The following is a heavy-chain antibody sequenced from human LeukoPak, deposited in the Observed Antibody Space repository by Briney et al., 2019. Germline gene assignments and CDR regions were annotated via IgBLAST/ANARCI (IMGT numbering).Heavy chain of an antibody. D-gene: IGHD1-26*01. CDR1: GGSFSGYY. J-gene: IGHJ4*02. CDR2: INHSGST. Sequence: SETLSLTCAVYGGSFSGYYWSWIRQPPGKGLEWIGEINHSGSTNYNPSLKSRVTISVDTSKNQFSLKLSSVTAADTAVYYCARDSGSYYFDYWGQGTLVTVSS. V-gene: IGHV4-34*01. CDR3: ARDSGSYYFDY.